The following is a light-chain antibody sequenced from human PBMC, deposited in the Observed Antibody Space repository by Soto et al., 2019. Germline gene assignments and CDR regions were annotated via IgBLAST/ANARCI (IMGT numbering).Light chain of an antibody. CDR3: QQYDSYSLRT. CDR2: KAS. V-gene: IGKV1-5*03. Sequence: DIQMTQSPSTLSASVGDRVTITCRASQTITTALAWYQQKPGKAPKLLIYKASSLESGVPSRFSGSGSGREFTLTISSLQPDDFETYYCQQYDSYSLRTFGQGTRVEI. J-gene: IGKJ1*01. CDR1: QTITTA.